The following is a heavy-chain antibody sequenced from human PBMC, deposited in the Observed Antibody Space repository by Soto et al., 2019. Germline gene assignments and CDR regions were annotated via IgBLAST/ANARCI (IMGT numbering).Heavy chain of an antibody. CDR3: ARGVGSSPPRY. CDR2: IYDTGSP. V-gene: IGHV4-59*02. J-gene: IGHJ4*02. Sequence: QVQLQESGPGQVKPSETLSLTCTISGGSVSVYYWSWIRQPPGQALEWIGYIYDTGSPYYNPALRSRVSIPADTSKNQISLKLTSATAADTAVYYCARGVGSSPPRYWGRGTLVTVSS. D-gene: IGHD1-26*01. CDR1: GGSVSVYY.